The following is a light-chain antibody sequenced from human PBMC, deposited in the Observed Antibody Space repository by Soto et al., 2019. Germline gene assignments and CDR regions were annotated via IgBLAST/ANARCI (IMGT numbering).Light chain of an antibody. CDR2: SNS. CDR3: AAWDDNLDGVL. J-gene: IGLJ2*01. CDR1: SSNIGSNT. V-gene: IGLV1-44*01. Sequence: QSVLTQSPSASGTPGQRVTISCSGSSSNIGSNTVKWYQQLPGTAPSLLIYSNSERPSGVPDRFSGSKSGTSASLAISGLQSEDEADYYCAAWDDNLDGVLFGGGTKLTVL.